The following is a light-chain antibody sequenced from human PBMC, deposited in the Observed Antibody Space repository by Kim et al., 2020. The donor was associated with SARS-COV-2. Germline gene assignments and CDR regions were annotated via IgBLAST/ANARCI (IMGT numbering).Light chain of an antibody. J-gene: IGKJ2*01. V-gene: IGKV3-20*01. CDR3: QQYGSTPYT. CDR2: EAF. Sequence: SRGERATRSCRASQGVGSSLLAWYQQKPGQAPRLLIYEAFKRVAGIPDRFSGSGSGTDFTLTISRPEPEDFAMYYCQQYGSTPYTFGQGTKLEIK. CDR1: QGVGSSL.